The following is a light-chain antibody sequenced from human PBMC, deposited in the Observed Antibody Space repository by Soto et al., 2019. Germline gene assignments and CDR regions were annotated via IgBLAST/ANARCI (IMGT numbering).Light chain of an antibody. Sequence: EVVLTQSPATLSLSPGERATLSCRASQSVSTYLAWYQQKPGQAPRLLIYDASNSATGNPARFSGSGSATDFPRTISSLEPEDFAVYYCQQRSSWITFGQGTRLEIK. CDR1: QSVSTY. J-gene: IGKJ5*01. V-gene: IGKV3-11*01. CDR3: QQRSSWIT. CDR2: DAS.